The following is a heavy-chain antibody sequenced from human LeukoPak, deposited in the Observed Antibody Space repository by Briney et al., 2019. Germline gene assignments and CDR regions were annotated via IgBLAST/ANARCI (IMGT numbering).Heavy chain of an antibody. CDR2: ISAYNGNT. D-gene: IGHD1-26*01. Sequence: ASVKVSCKASGYTFTSYAMNWVRQAPGQGLEWMGWISAYNGNTNYAQKFQGRVTMTEDTSTDTAYMELSSLRSEDTAVYYCAGLGALDYWGQGTLVTVSS. CDR3: AGLGALDY. V-gene: IGHV1-18*01. J-gene: IGHJ4*02. CDR1: GYTFTSYA.